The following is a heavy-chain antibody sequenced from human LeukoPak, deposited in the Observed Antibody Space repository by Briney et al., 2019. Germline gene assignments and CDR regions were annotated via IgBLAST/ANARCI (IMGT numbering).Heavy chain of an antibody. Sequence: GGSLRLSCVASGFTFSSYWMSWVRQAPGKGLEWVANIKQEGSEKYYVDSVKGRFTISRDNAKNSLYLQMNSLRAEDTAVYYCARGHYYYDSSGYWEHWGQGTLVTVSS. J-gene: IGHJ1*01. CDR1: GFTFSSYW. CDR2: IKQEGSEK. D-gene: IGHD3-22*01. CDR3: ARGHYYYDSSGYWEH. V-gene: IGHV3-7*03.